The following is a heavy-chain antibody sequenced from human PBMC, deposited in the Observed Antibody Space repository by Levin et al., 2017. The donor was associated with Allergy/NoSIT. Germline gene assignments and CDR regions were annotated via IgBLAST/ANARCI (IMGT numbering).Heavy chain of an antibody. V-gene: IGHV3-64*01. J-gene: IGHJ4*02. Sequence: GGSLRLSCVVSGFTFGSFAKHWARQAPGKGLEYVAAITANGAGAYYANSVRGRFTISRDNSRDTLYLQMDSLRPEDMAVYYCSSAEGAGTTPGLYWGQGALVTVSS. CDR1: GFTFGSFA. D-gene: IGHD1-14*01. CDR2: ITANGAGA. CDR3: SSAEGAGTTPGLY.